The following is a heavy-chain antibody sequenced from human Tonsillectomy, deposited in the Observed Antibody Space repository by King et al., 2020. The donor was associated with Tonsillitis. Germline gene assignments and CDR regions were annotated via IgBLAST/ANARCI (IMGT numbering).Heavy chain of an antibody. CDR1: GGTFSSYA. Sequence: QLVQSGAEVKKPGSSVKVSCKASGGTFSSYAISWVRQAPGQGLEWMGRIIPILGIANYAQKFQGRVTITADKSTSTAYLELRSLRSEDTAVYYCARDWGSVDTTMADSEDYVDYWGQGTLVSVSS. V-gene: IGHV1-69*09. CDR3: ARDWGSVDTTMADSEDYVDY. D-gene: IGHD5-18*01. J-gene: IGHJ4*02. CDR2: IIPILGIA.